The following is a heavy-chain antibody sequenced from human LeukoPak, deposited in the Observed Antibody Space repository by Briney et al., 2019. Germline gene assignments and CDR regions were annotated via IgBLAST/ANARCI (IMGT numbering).Heavy chain of an antibody. V-gene: IGHV3-30*02. CDR2: ISYDGRHK. J-gene: IGHJ6*03. CDR3: ANYPQVSTTFYYYYYMDV. D-gene: IGHD1-14*01. CDR1: GFTFSQYG. Sequence: PGGSLRLSCAASGFTFSQYGMHWVRQAPGKGLEWVTFISYDGRHKYYADSVEGRFTISRDDSKNTLFLQMDRLRGEDTAIYYCANYPQVSTTFYYYYYMDVWGKGTAVTVSS.